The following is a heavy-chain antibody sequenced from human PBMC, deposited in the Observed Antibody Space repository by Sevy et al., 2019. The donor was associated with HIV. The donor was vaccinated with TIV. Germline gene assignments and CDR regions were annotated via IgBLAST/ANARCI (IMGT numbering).Heavy chain of an antibody. Sequence: GGSLRLSCAASGFTFSSYAMHWVHQAPGKGLEWVAVISYDGSNKYYADSVKGRFTISRDNSKNTLYLQMNSLRAEDTAVYYCARANRAGKRHRGDYYYYGMDVCGQGTTVTVSS. V-gene: IGHV3-30-3*01. J-gene: IGHJ6*02. CDR2: ISYDGSNK. D-gene: IGHD6-19*01. CDR3: ARANRAGKRHRGDYYYYGMDV. CDR1: GFTFSSYA.